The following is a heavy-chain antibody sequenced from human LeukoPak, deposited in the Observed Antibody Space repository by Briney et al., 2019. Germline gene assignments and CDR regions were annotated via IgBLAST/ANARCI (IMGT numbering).Heavy chain of an antibody. Sequence: SGGSLRLSCAASGITFSSYDLHWVRQATGSGLEWVSAIGTAGDTYYRGSVKGRFTISRENANNSLFLQMNSLRAEDTAVYYCARAYSSRWYVIEYWGQGALVTVSS. CDR1: GITFSSYD. CDR3: ARAYSSRWYVIEY. V-gene: IGHV3-13*04. J-gene: IGHJ4*02. CDR2: IGTAGDT. D-gene: IGHD6-13*01.